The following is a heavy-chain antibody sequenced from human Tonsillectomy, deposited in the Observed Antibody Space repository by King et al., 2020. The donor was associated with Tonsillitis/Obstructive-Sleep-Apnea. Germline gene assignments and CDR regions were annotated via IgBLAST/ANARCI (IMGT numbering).Heavy chain of an antibody. D-gene: IGHD1-26*01. V-gene: IGHV4-59*01. CDR3: ARDSGRSLDY. CDR2: IYYTGST. Sequence: QLQESGPGLVKPSETLSLTCTVSGGSISSCYWSWIRQPPGKGLDWIGYIYYTGSTNYNPSLESRVTISVDTSKNQLSLKLTSVTAADTAVYYCARDSGRSLDYWGQGTLVTVSS. J-gene: IGHJ4*02. CDR1: GGSISSCY.